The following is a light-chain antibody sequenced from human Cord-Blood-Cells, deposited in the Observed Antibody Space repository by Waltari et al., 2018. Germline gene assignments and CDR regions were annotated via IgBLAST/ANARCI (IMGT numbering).Light chain of an antibody. CDR1: KSVSSN. Sequence: EIEMTHSPATLSASPGERATLSCRASKSVSSNIAWYQQNPRQAPRRLIYGASTRATGSPGRFIGSGSGTEFTLNISSLQSDDCAVYYCLEDKNWPPVTFGQGTKVEIK. J-gene: IGKJ1*01. CDR3: LEDKNWPPVT. V-gene: IGKV3-15*01. CDR2: GAS.